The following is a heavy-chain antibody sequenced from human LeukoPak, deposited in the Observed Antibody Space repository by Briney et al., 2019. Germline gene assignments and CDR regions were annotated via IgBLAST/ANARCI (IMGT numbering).Heavy chain of an antibody. J-gene: IGHJ4*02. V-gene: IGHV3-33*06. D-gene: IGHD4-11*01. CDR1: GFTFSHYG. CDR3: AKDAQRGFDYSNSLEY. Sequence: PGGSLRLSCAAAGFTFSHYGMHWVRPAPGKGLEWVAVIWSDGTNRYYAVSVKGRFTISRDNSGNTVYLQMNSLRPEDTGVYYCAKDAQRGFDYSNSLEYWGQGTPVTVST. CDR2: IWSDGTNR.